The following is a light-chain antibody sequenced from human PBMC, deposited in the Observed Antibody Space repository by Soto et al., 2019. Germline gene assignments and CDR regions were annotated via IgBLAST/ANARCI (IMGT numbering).Light chain of an antibody. Sequence: QSVLTQPPSASGTPGQRITIPCSGSSSDIESHTVNWYQQVPGKAPKLLINTDNQRPSGLPARFSGSKSGASASLAISGLQSEDEATYYCATWDDSRKGVFGTGTKVTVL. V-gene: IGLV1-44*01. J-gene: IGLJ1*01. CDR2: TDN. CDR3: ATWDDSRKGV. CDR1: SSDIESHT.